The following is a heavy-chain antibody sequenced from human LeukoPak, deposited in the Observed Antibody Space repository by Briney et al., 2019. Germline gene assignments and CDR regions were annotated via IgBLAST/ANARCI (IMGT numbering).Heavy chain of an antibody. V-gene: IGHV3-48*03. J-gene: IGHJ4*02. Sequence: GGSLRLSCAASGFTFSSYEMTWVRQAPGKGLEWVSYISSSGSTIYYADSVKGRFTISRDNAKNSLYLQMNSLRAEDTAVYYCARQRGDILTGYYMPRGIDYWGQGTLVTVSS. CDR2: ISSSGSTI. CDR1: GFTFSSYE. D-gene: IGHD3-9*01. CDR3: ARQRGDILTGYYMPRGIDY.